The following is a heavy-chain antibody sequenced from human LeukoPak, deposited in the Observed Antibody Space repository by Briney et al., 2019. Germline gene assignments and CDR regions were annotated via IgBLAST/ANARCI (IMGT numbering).Heavy chain of an antibody. D-gene: IGHD3-10*01. CDR1: GGPFSGYY. Sequence: SGTLSLTCAVYGGPFSGYYWSWIRQPPGKGLEWIGEIYHSGSTNYNPSLKSRVTISVDKSKNQFSLKLSSVTAADTAVYYCARGGGLLWFGELSPFDYWGQGTLVTVSS. CDR3: ARGGGLLWFGELSPFDY. V-gene: IGHV4-34*01. CDR2: IYHSGST. J-gene: IGHJ4*02.